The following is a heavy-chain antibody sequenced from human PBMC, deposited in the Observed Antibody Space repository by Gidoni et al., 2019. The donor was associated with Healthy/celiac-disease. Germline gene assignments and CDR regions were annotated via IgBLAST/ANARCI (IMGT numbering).Heavy chain of an antibody. CDR3: ARDPGRDGYNNYAFDI. D-gene: IGHD4-4*01. CDR1: GCTFSSYA. J-gene: IGHJ3*02. Sequence: HVQLVQSGAEVMKPGSSVKVSCKASGCTFSSYAISWVRPAPGQGLEGMGGIIPIFGTANYAQKFQGRVTITADESTSTAYMELSSLRSEDTAVYYYARDPGRDGYNNYAFDIWGQGTMVTVSS. V-gene: IGHV1-69*01. CDR2: IIPIFGTA.